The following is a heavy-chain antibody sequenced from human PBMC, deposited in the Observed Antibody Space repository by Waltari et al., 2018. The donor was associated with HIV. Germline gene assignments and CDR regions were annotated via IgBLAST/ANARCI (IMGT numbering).Heavy chain of an antibody. CDR1: GITFDDYA. J-gene: IGHJ6*02. CDR3: VKDGASTIFGVLNGMDV. Sequence: EVQLVESGGGSVQPGRSLSPSCTASGITFDDYAMPWVRQPPGKGLEWVSSISWNSGDIAYADSVKGRFTISRDNTKNSLFLQMNSVRVEDTALYYCVKDGASTIFGVLNGMDVWGQGTTVTVSS. D-gene: IGHD3-3*01. V-gene: IGHV3-9*01. CDR2: ISWNSGDI.